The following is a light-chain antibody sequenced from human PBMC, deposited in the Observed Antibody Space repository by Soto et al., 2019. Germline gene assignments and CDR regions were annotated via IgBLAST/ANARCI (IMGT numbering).Light chain of an antibody. V-gene: IGKV4-1*01. Sequence: DIVMTQSPDSLAVSLGERATINCKSSQSVLYNSNNKNYLAWYQQKPGQPPKLLIYWACTRESGVPDRFSGSGSGTDFTLTISSLQAEDVAVYYCQQYYTTPLTFGGGTKVEIK. J-gene: IGKJ4*01. CDR1: QSVLYNSNNKNY. CDR2: WAC. CDR3: QQYYTTPLT.